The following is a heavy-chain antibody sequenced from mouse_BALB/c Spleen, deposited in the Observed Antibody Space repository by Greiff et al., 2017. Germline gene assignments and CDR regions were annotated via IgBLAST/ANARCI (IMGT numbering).Heavy chain of an antibody. D-gene: IGHD4-1*01. CDR2: ISTYYDNT. J-gene: IGHJ3*01. CDR3: AMGRGWFAY. CDR1: GYTFTDYA. Sequence: QVQLQQSGPELVRPGESVKISCKASGYTFTDYAMHWVKQSHAKSLEWIGVISTYYDNTNYNQKFKGKATMTVDKSSSTAYMELARLTSEDAAICYCAMGRGWFAYWGQGTLVTVSA. V-gene: IGHV1S137*01.